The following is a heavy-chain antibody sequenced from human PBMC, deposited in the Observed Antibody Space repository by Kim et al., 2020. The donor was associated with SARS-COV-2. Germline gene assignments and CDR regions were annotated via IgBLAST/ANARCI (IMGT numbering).Heavy chain of an antibody. J-gene: IGHJ6*01. V-gene: IGHV3-30*04. D-gene: IGHD6-19*01. Sequence: GGSLRLSCAASGFTFSSYAMHWVRQAPGKGLEWVAVISYDGSNKYYADSVKGRFTISRDNSKNTLYLQMNSLRAEDTAVNYCARDLPADSSGWYLGYYY. CDR2: ISYDGSNK. CDR1: GFTFSSYA. CDR3: ARDLPADSSGWYLGYYY.